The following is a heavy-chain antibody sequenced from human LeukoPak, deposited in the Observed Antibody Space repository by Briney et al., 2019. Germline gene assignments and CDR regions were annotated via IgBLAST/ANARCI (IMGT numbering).Heavy chain of an antibody. V-gene: IGHV4-59*08. CDR1: GGSISSYY. CDR2: IYYSGST. J-gene: IGHJ3*02. Sequence: PSETLSLTCTVSGGSISSYYWSWIRQPPGKGLEWIGYIYYSGSTNYNPSLKSRVTISVDTSKNQFSLKLTSVTATDTAVYYCARIWMHAFDIWGQGTMVTVSS. CDR3: ARIWMHAFDI. D-gene: IGHD2-2*03.